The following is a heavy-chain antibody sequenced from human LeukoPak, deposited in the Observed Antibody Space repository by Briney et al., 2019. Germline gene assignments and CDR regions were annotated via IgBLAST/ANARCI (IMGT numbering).Heavy chain of an antibody. J-gene: IGHJ3*02. CDR1: GYTFTGYY. Sequence: ASVKVSCKASGYTFTGYYMHWVRQAPGQGLEWMGWINPYSGGTNYAQKFQGRVTMTRDTSISTAYMELSRLRSDDTAVYYCARYCSSTSCSLAEIRNAFDIWGQGTMVTVSS. CDR2: INPYSGGT. CDR3: ARYCSSTSCSLAEIRNAFDI. D-gene: IGHD2-2*01. V-gene: IGHV1-2*02.